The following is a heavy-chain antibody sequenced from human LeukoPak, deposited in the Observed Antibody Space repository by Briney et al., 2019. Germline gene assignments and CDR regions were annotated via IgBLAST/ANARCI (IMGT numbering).Heavy chain of an antibody. CDR3: ARGAYGDYDY. D-gene: IGHD4-17*01. Sequence: GGSLRLSCAASGFTFSSYSMNWVRQAPGKGLEWVSYISSSGGTIYYTDSVKGQFTISRDNAKNSLYLQMNSLRAEDTAVYYCARGAYGDYDYWGQGTLVTVSS. J-gene: IGHJ4*02. CDR1: GFTFSSYS. CDR2: ISSSGGTI. V-gene: IGHV3-48*04.